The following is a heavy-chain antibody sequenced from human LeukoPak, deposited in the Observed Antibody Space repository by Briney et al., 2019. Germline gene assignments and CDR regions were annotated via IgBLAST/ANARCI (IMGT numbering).Heavy chain of an antibody. V-gene: IGHV4-59*01. CDR3: ARAGNTWFDP. CDR2: IYYSGST. CDR1: GGSISTYY. Sequence: SETLSLTCTVSGGSISTYYWSWIRQPPGKGLEWIGYIYYSGSTNYNPSLKSRVTISIDTSKNQFSLKLSSVTAADTAVYFRARAGNTWFDPWGQGALVTVSS. J-gene: IGHJ5*02.